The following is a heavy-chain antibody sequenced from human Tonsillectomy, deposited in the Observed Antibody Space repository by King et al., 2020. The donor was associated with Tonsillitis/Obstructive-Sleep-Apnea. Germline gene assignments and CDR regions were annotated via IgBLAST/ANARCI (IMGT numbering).Heavy chain of an antibody. CDR3: ARASGYCSSTSCYPHNWFDP. J-gene: IGHJ5*02. CDR2: IWYDGSNK. D-gene: IGHD2-2*01. V-gene: IGHV3-33*01. CDR1: GFTFSSYG. Sequence: VQLVESGGGVVQPGRSLRLSCAASGFTFSSYGMHWVRQAPGKGLEWVAVIWYDGSNKYYAVSVKGRFTISRDNSKNTLYLQMNSLRAEDTAVYYCARASGYCSSTSCYPHNWFDPWGQGTLVTVSS.